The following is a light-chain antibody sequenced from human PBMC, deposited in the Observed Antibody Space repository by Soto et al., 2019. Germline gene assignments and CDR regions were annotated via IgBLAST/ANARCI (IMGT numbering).Light chain of an antibody. CDR1: QSVSTY. J-gene: IGKJ5*01. CDR3: QQRSNWPIT. CDR2: DAS. Sequence: EIVLTQSPGTLSLSPGDRATLSCKASQSVSTYVGWYQQKPGQAPRLLIYDASSRATGIPARFSGSGSGTDFTLTISSLEPEDFAVYYCQQRSNWPITFGQGTRLDIK. V-gene: IGKV3-11*01.